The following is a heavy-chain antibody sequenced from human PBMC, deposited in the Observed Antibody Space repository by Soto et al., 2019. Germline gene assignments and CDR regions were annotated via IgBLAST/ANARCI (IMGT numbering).Heavy chain of an antibody. V-gene: IGHV4-39*01. CDR1: GGSISSSSYY. CDR2: IYYSGST. CDR3: ARSLMGATTLGFDY. Sequence: ASETLSLTCTVSGGSISSSSYYWGWIRQPPGKGLEWIGSIYYSGSTYYNPSLKSRVTISVDTSKNQFSLKLSSVTAADTAVYYCARSLMGATTLGFDYWGQGTLVTVSS. J-gene: IGHJ4*02. D-gene: IGHD1-26*01.